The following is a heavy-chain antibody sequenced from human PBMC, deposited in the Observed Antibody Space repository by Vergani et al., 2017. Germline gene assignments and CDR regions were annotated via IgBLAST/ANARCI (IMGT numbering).Heavy chain of an antibody. CDR3: ERDPYESGSWSRLDF. CDR1: GFTFSSYW. CDR2: IMYEGSEK. D-gene: IGHD6-13*01. J-gene: IGHJ4*02. Sequence: EVQLVESGGGLVQPGGSLRLSCAASGFTFSSYWMSWVRQSPGKGLEWVANIMYEGSEKNYVDSVKGRFTGSRSNAKNSLHLHMNSLSAEDAAVYYCERDPYESGSWSRLDFWGPGALVTVSS. V-gene: IGHV3-7*03.